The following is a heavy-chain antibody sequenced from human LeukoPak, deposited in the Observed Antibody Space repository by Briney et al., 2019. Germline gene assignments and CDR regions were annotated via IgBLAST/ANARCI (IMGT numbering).Heavy chain of an antibody. Sequence: GESLKISWKGSGYSFTSYWIGWVRQIPGKGQEWMWIIYPGDSDTRYSTSSQGQVTISANKSISTAYLQWSSLKASDTAMYYCARGVWGSYRYLDCWGQGTLVTVSS. J-gene: IGHJ4*02. D-gene: IGHD3-16*02. CDR2: IYPGDSDT. V-gene: IGHV5-51*01. CDR3: ARGVWGSYRYLDC. CDR1: GYSFTSYW.